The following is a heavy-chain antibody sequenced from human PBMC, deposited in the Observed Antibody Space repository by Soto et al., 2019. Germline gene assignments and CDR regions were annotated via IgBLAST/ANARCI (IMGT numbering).Heavy chain of an antibody. CDR3: ARAMRCGGVCDWDYYGMDV. D-gene: IGHD2-8*02. Sequence: ASVKVSCKASGGTFSSYAISWVRQAPGQGLEWMGGIIPIFGTANYAQKFQGRVTITADESTSTAYMELSSLRSEDTAVYYCARAMRCGGVCDWDYYGMDVWGQGTTVTVSS. J-gene: IGHJ6*02. CDR2: IIPIFGTA. CDR1: GGTFSSYA. V-gene: IGHV1-69*13.